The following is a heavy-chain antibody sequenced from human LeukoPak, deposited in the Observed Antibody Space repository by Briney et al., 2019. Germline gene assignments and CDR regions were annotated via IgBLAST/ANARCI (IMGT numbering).Heavy chain of an antibody. Sequence: SETLSLTCTVSGGSISSSSYYWGWIRQPPGKGLEWIGSIYYSGSTYYNPSLKSRVTISVDTSKKQFSLRLSSVTAADTAVYYCATQRACETVTPTCDFDYRGQGTLVTVSS. CDR3: ATQRACETVTPTCDFDY. D-gene: IGHD4-17*01. J-gene: IGHJ4*02. CDR1: GGSISSSSYY. CDR2: IYYSGST. V-gene: IGHV4-39*01.